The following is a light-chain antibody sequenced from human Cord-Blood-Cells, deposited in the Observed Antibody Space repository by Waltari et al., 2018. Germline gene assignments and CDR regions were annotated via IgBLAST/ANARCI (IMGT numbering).Light chain of an antibody. V-gene: IGKV3-20*01. CDR3: QQYGSSPYT. CDR1: QSVSSSY. CDR2: GAS. Sequence: ELVLTQSPGTLSLSPGERATLSCRASQSVSSSYLAWYQQKPGQAPGLLIYGASSRATGIPDRFSGSGSGTDFTLTISRLEPEDFAVYYCQQYGSSPYTFGQGTKLEIK. J-gene: IGKJ2*01.